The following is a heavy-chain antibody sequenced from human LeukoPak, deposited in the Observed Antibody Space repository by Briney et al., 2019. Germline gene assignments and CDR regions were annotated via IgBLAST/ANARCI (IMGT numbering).Heavy chain of an antibody. CDR3: ATDGPSAYSFVY. CDR2: IRSDGIT. CDR1: GFTLSNNN. Sequence: GESLRLSCAVSGFTLSNNNMHWVRQSPGKGLEWVAFIRSDGITRYTDSVRGRFTIARDNSKNTLYLQMSSLRPEDTAVYYCATDGPSAYSFVYWGQGTLVTVSS. J-gene: IGHJ4*02. D-gene: IGHD4-11*01. V-gene: IGHV3-30*02.